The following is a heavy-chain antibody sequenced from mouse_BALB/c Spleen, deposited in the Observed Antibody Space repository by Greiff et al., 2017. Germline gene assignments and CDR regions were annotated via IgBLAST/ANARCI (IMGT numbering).Heavy chain of an antibody. D-gene: IGHD1-1*02. CDR1: GFTFSSYA. CDR2: ISSGGST. J-gene: IGHJ4*01. CDR3: ARRGLDY. Sequence: EVQRVESGGGLVKPGGSLKLSCAASGFTFSSYAMSWVRQTPEKRLEWVASISSGGSTYYPDSVKGRFTISRDNARNILYLQMSSLRSEDTAMYYCARRGLDYWGQGTSVTVSS. V-gene: IGHV5-6-5*01.